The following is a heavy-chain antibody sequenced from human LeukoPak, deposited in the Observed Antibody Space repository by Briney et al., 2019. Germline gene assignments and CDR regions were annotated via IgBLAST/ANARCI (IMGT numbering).Heavy chain of an antibody. CDR2: ISAYNGNT. D-gene: IGHD5-18*01. J-gene: IGHJ6*03. Sequence: ASVKVSCKASGYTFTSYGISWVRQAPGQGLEWMGWISAYNGNTNYAQKLQGRVTMTTDTSTGTAYMELRSLRSDDTAVYYCARLPGDTAVVRYGYYMDVWGKGTTVTISS. CDR1: GYTFTSYG. V-gene: IGHV1-18*01. CDR3: ARLPGDTAVVRYGYYMDV.